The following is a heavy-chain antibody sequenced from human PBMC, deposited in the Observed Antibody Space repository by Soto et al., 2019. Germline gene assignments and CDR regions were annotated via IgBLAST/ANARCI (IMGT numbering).Heavy chain of an antibody. Sequence: QVHLVESGGGVVQPGRSLRLSCAASGFTFSSYAMHWVRQAPGKGLEWVAVISYDGSNKYYADSVKGRITISRDNSKNTLFLQMNSLRAEDTAVYYCARDEAGFGGVISDYWGQGTLVTVSS. CDR2: ISYDGSNK. V-gene: IGHV3-30-3*01. CDR3: ARDEAGFGGVISDY. J-gene: IGHJ4*02. CDR1: GFTFSSYA. D-gene: IGHD3-16*01.